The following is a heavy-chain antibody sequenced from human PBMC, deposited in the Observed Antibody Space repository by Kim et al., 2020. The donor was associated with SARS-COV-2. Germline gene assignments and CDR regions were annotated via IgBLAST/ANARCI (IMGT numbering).Heavy chain of an antibody. V-gene: IGHV1-69*04. CDR3: ARNPTYYDSRGYTFCI. Sequence: SVKVSCKASGGTFSSYAISWVRQAPGQGLEWMGRIIPILGIANYAQKFQGRVTITADKSTNTAYMELSSLRSEDTAVYYCARNPTYYDSRGYTFCIWGQ. CDR1: GGTFSSYA. CDR2: IIPILGIA. J-gene: IGHJ3*02. D-gene: IGHD3-22*01.